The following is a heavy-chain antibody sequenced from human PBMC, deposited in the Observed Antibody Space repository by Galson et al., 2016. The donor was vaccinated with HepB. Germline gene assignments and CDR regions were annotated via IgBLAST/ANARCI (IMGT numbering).Heavy chain of an antibody. J-gene: IGHJ1*01. CDR3: ARSVSSSWQEYFQH. D-gene: IGHD6-13*01. CDR2: IIPIYGAA. Sequence: SVKVSCKASGGTFSSYGISWVRQAPGQGLEWMGGIIPIYGAANYAQKFQGRVTITADESMSTVYMELSSLRSEDTAVYYCARSVSSSWQEYFQHWGQGTLVTVSS. CDR1: GGTFSSYG. V-gene: IGHV1-69*13.